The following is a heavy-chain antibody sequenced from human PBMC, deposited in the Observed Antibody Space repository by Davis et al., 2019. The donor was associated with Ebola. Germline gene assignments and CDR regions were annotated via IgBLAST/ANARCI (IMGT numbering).Heavy chain of an antibody. D-gene: IGHD3-10*01. Sequence: PSETLSLTCTVSGVSISRHYWSWIRQPPGKRLEWIGSIYYTGSTNYNSSLYSRVTISVDTSKNQFSLKLNSVTAADTAMYYCSERGSSVWGQGTLVTVSS. CDR2: IYYTGST. J-gene: IGHJ4*02. CDR1: GVSISRHY. CDR3: SERGSSV. V-gene: IGHV4-59*11.